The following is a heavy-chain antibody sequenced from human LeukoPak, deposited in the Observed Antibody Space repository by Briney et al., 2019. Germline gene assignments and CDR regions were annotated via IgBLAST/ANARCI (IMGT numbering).Heavy chain of an antibody. CDR3: AGEDYSSGWSGKNDY. V-gene: IGHV3-7*01. Sequence: GGSLRLSCVGSGFMFSNYWMGWVRRAPGKGLEWVANIKEDGSEKYYVDSVKGRFTISRDNAKNSLYLHMNSLRAEDTAVYYCAGEDYSSGWSGKNDYWGQGTLVTVPS. J-gene: IGHJ4*02. CDR1: GFMFSNYW. CDR2: IKEDGSEK. D-gene: IGHD6-19*01.